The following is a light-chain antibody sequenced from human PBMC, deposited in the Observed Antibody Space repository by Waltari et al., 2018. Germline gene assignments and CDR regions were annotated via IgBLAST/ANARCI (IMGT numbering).Light chain of an antibody. CDR1: YLGHTY. CDR2: QYD. CDR3: QVWDSDTTALI. Sequence: SYDLTQAPSVSVSPGQTASITCSGDYLGHTYVSWFQQRPGQSPLLVIYQYDKRPSGIPERVSGSNSENRATLTISGTQAMDKGYYYCQVWDSDTTALIFGTGTSVTVL. V-gene: IGLV3-1*01. J-gene: IGLJ1*01.